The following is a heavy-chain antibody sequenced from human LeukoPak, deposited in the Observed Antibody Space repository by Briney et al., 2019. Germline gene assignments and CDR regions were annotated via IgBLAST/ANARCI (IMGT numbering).Heavy chain of an antibody. V-gene: IGHV4-39*07. Sequence: SETLSLTCTVSGNSISSSSYYWVWIRQPPGKGLEWIGSINYYGKTYYNPSVKSRVSISVDTSKNQFSLMVRSVTAADTAVYYCGRSAGFVHFDHWGQGTLVTVSS. CDR2: INYYGKT. D-gene: IGHD2-21*01. J-gene: IGHJ4*02. CDR3: GRSAGFVHFDH. CDR1: GNSISSSSYY.